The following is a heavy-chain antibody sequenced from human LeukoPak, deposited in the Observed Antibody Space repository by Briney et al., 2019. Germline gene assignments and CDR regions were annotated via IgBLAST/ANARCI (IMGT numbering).Heavy chain of an antibody. J-gene: IGHJ6*02. CDR3: ARDYYHGSGSYESYYYYGMDV. CDR1: GFTFSNYD. D-gene: IGHD3-10*01. V-gene: IGHV3-13*01. CDR2: IGTAGDT. Sequence: GGSLRLSCAASGFTFSNYDMHWVRQATGKGLEWVSAIGTAGDTYYPGSVKGRFTISRENAKNSLYLQMNSLRAGDTAVYYCARDYYHGSGSYESYYYYGMDVWGQGTTVTVSS.